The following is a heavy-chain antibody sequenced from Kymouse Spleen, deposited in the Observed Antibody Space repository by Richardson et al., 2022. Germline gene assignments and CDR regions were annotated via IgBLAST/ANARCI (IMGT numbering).Heavy chain of an antibody. Sequence: EVQLVESGGGLVQPGRSLRLSCAASGFTFDDYAMHWVRQAPGKGLEWVSGISWNSGSIGYADSVKGRFTISRDNAKNSLYLQMNSLRAEDTALYYCAKAGITGTDLFDYWGQGTLVTVSS. D-gene: IGHD1-20*01. V-gene: IGHV3-9*01. CDR2: ISWNSGSI. CDR1: GFTFDDYA. CDR3: AKAGITGTDLFDY. J-gene: IGHJ4*02.